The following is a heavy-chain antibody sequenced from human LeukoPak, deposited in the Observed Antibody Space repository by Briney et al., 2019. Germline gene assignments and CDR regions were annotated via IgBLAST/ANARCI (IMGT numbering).Heavy chain of an antibody. V-gene: IGHV4-39*07. J-gene: IGHJ4*02. Sequence: PSEALSLTCSVSGGSISSSSHSWGWIRQSPGKGLEWIGSIYYSGSTFYNPSLKSRVTISVDRSKNQFSLKLSSVTAADTAVYYCARTAKYYYGSETYYFFDYWGQGTLVTVSS. CDR2: IYYSGST. D-gene: IGHD3-10*01. CDR3: ARTAKYYYGSETYYFFDY. CDR1: GGSISSSSHS.